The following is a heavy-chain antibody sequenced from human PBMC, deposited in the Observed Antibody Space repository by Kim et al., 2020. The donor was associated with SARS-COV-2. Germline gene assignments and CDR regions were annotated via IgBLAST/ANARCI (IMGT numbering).Heavy chain of an antibody. Sequence: SVKVSCKASGYTFTLYNIHWVRQAPGQGLEWMGRINPSSGRTMYAQKFQGRVTLTRDTSASTVYMELSSLKSEDTAVYYCARAPITIQETGDFDYWGQGTLVTVSS. V-gene: IGHV1-46*01. J-gene: IGHJ4*02. CDR3: ARAPITIQETGDFDY. CDR2: INPSSGRT. D-gene: IGHD3-9*01. CDR1: GYTFTLYN.